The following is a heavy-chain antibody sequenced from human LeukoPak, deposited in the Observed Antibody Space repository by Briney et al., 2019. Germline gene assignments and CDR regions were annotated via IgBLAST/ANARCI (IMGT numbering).Heavy chain of an antibody. J-gene: IGHJ4*02. D-gene: IGHD3-22*01. CDR1: GGSISSYY. CDR2: IHTSGST. CDR3: ARDRYYSDSSGYYQLDY. Sequence: SETLSLTCTVSGGSISSYYWSWIRQPAGKGLEWIGRIHTSGSTNYNPSLKSRVTMSVDTSKNQFSLKLSSVTAADTAVYYCARDRYYSDSSGYYQLDYWGQGTLFTVSS. V-gene: IGHV4-4*07.